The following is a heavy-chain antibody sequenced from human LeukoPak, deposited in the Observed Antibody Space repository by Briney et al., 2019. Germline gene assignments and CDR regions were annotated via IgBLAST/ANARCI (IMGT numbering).Heavy chain of an antibody. J-gene: IGHJ6*04. Sequence: PGGSLRLSCAASGFTFSGYGMHWVRQAPGKGLEWVAVIWYDGSNKYYADSVKGRFTISRDNSKNTLYLQMNSLRAEDTAVYYCARDSSSWYPPYGMDVWGKGTTVTVSS. CDR2: IWYDGSNK. D-gene: IGHD6-13*01. CDR3: ARDSSSWYPPYGMDV. CDR1: GFTFSGYG. V-gene: IGHV3-33*01.